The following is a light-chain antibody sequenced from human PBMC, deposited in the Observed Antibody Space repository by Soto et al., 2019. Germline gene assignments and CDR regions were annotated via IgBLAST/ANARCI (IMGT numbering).Light chain of an antibody. CDR1: QRVSSH. CDR3: QQYGTSEII. V-gene: IGKV3-15*01. Sequence: ETVITQSPVTLSVSPGDTATLSCRASQRVSSHLAWYQQKPGQAPRLLIYAASTRATGIPDRFSGSGSGTDFTLTISRLETEDFAVFYCQQYGTSEIIFGQGTRLEIK. J-gene: IGKJ5*01. CDR2: AAS.